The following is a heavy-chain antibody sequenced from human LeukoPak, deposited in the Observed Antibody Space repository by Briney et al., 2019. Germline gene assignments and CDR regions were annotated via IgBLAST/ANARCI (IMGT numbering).Heavy chain of an antibody. CDR1: GYTFTGYY. Sequence: ASVKVSCKASGYTFTGYYMHWVRRAPGQGLEWMGWINPNSGGTNYAQKFQGRVTMTRDTSISTAYMELSRLRSDDTAVYYCARDSYALVPANWFDPWGQGTLVTVSS. CDR3: ARDSYALVPANWFDP. V-gene: IGHV1-2*02. D-gene: IGHD2-2*01. J-gene: IGHJ5*02. CDR2: INPNSGGT.